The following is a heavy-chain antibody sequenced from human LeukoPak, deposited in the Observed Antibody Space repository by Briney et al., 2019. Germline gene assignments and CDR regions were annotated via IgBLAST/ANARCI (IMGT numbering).Heavy chain of an antibody. D-gene: IGHD3-16*01. CDR2: IYSGGST. V-gene: IGHV3-66*01. CDR3: AREKDNWGIDAFDF. J-gene: IGHJ3*01. CDR1: GFTVSSNY. Sequence: GGSLRLSFAASGFTVSSNYMSWVRQAPGKGLEWVSVIYSGGSTYYADSVKGRFTISRDNSKNTLYLQMNSLRAEDTAVYYCAREKDNWGIDAFDFWGQGTMVTVSS.